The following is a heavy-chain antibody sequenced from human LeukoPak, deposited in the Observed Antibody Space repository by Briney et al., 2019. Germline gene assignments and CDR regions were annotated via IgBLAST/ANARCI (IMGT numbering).Heavy chain of an antibody. CDR2: VRGSGRNT. D-gene: IGHD7-27*01. CDR1: GFTFSNYA. J-gene: IGHJ4*02. Sequence: GGSLRLSCAGSGFTFSNYAMTWVRQAPGKGLEWVSSVRGSGRNTFYPDSVEGRFTISRDNSKNTVYLQMNSLRADDTAVYNCAKDGGLWVSAHWGDSWGRGTLVTVSS. V-gene: IGHV3-23*01. CDR3: AKDGGLWVSAHWGDS.